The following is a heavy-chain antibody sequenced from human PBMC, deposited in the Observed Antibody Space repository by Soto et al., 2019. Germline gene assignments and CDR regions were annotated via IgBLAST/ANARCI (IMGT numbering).Heavy chain of an antibody. J-gene: IGHJ4*02. CDR2: ISGSGGST. CDR3: AKDRVPLRYYYGSGLSYCFDF. Sequence: GGSLRLSCAASGFTFSSYAMSWVRQAPGKGLEWVSAISGSGGSTYYADSVKGRFTISRDNSKNTLYLQMNSLRAEDTAVYYCAKDRVPLRYYYGSGLSYCFDFWGQGILVYVSS. V-gene: IGHV3-23*01. D-gene: IGHD3-10*01. CDR1: GFTFSSYA.